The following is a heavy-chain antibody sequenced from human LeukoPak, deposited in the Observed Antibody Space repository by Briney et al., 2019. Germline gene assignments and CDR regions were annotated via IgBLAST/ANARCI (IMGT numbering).Heavy chain of an antibody. CDR2: IYYSGST. CDR1: GGSISSSSYY. Sequence: SETLSLTCTVSGGSISSSSYYWSWIRQPPGKGLEWIGSIYYSGSTYYNPSLKSRVTISVDTSKNQFSLKLSSVTAADTAVYYCARPFPGKQQLVSANWFDPWGQGTLVTVSS. J-gene: IGHJ5*02. V-gene: IGHV4-39*01. D-gene: IGHD6-13*01. CDR3: ARPFPGKQQLVSANWFDP.